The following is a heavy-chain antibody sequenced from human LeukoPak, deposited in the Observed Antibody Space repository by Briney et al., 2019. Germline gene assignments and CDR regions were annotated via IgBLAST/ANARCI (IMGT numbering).Heavy chain of an antibody. D-gene: IGHD2-2*01. CDR1: GFTFSSYG. CDR2: IRYDGSNK. CDR3: AKDAKRGDIVVVPAATLDY. V-gene: IGHV3-30*02. Sequence: GSLRLSCAASGFTFSSYGMHWVRQAPGKGLEWVAFIRYDGSNKYYADSVKGRFTISRDNSKNTLYLQMNSLRAEDTAVYYCAKDAKRGDIVVVPAATLDYWGQGTLVTVSS. J-gene: IGHJ4*02.